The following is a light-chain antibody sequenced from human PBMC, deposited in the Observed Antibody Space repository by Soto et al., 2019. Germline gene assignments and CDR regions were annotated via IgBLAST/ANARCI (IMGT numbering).Light chain of an antibody. Sequence: QPVLTQPPSASGTPGQRVTISCSGSSSNIGSNTVNWYQQLPGTAPKLLIYSNNQRPSGVPDRFSGSKSGTSASLAIGGLQSEDEADYYCATWDGSLNGHGVFGGGTKVTVL. CDR3: ATWDGSLNGHGV. V-gene: IGLV1-44*01. CDR1: SSNIGSNT. CDR2: SNN. J-gene: IGLJ2*01.